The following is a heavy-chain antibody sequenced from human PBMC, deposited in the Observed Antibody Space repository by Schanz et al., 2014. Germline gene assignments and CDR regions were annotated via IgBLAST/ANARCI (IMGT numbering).Heavy chain of an antibody. CDR2: ISPSSGGT. J-gene: IGHJ4*02. V-gene: IGHV1-2*06. D-gene: IGHD3-9*01. CDR1: GYTFTNHS. Sequence: QVQVIQSGPEVKKPGASVKVSCKASGYTFTNHSLHWARQAPGQGLEWMGRISPSSGGTNYAQNFQGRVTMTRDTSISTAYMELGRLRSDDTAVYYWARLHSGHDILTGYPSPPFDYWGQGTLVTVSS. CDR3: ARLHSGHDILTGYPSPPFDY.